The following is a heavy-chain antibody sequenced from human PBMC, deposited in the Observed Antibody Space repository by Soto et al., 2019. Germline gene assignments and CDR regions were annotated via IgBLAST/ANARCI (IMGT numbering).Heavy chain of an antibody. CDR3: ARFYGDYHNWFDP. V-gene: IGHV1-69*13. J-gene: IGHJ5*02. Sequence: SVKVSCKASGGTFISYRINWVRQSPGQGLEWVGGIVPIYRAADYAQKFQGRVTITADESTSTAYMELSSLRSEDTAVYYCARFYGDYHNWFDPWGQGTLVTVSS. CDR1: GGTFISYR. CDR2: IVPIYRAA. D-gene: IGHD4-17*01.